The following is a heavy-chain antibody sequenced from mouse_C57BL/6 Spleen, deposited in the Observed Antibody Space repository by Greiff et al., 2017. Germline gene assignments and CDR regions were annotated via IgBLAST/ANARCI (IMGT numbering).Heavy chain of an antibody. CDR1: GFTFSSYA. V-gene: IGHV5-4*01. CDR3: ARGYDGSSYEFAY. CDR2: ISDGGSYT. J-gene: IGHJ3*01. D-gene: IGHD1-1*01. Sequence: EVHLVESGGGLVKPGGSLKLSCAASGFTFSSYAMSWVRQTPEKRLEWVATISDGGSYTYYPDNLKCRFTFSRDNAKNNLYLQMGHLKSEDTAMYYCARGYDGSSYEFAYWGQGTLGTVSA.